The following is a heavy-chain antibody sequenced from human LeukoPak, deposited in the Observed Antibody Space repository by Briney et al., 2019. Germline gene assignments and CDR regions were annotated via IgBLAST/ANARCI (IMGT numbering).Heavy chain of an antibody. V-gene: IGHV3-30*18. J-gene: IGHJ6*02. CDR2: ISYDGSNK. Sequence: GGSLRLSCAASGFTFSSYGIHWVRQAPGRGLEWVAVISYDGSNKYYADSLKGRFTISRDNSKNTLYLQMNSLRAEDTAVYYCAKASNYYDSSGYYGKYYYYGMDVWGQGTTVTVSS. CDR3: AKASNYYDSSGYYGKYYYYGMDV. CDR1: GFTFSSYG. D-gene: IGHD3-22*01.